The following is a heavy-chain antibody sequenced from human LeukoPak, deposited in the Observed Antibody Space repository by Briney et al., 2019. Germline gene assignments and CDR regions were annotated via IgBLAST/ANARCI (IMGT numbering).Heavy chain of an antibody. Sequence: PSETLSLTCSVSGGSISSYYWSWIRQPPGKGLEWIGYIYYSGSTNYNPSLKSRVTISVDTSKNQFSLKLSSVTAADTAVYYCARLPYSSGWYVYWGQGTLDAVSS. J-gene: IGHJ4*02. CDR2: IYYSGST. V-gene: IGHV4-59*01. CDR1: GGSISSYY. CDR3: ARLPYSSGWYVY. D-gene: IGHD6-19*01.